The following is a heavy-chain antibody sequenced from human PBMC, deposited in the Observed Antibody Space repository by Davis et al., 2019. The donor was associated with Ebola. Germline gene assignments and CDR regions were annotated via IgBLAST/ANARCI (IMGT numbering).Heavy chain of an antibody. D-gene: IGHD3-9*01. CDR1: GFTISSYW. CDR2: INSDGSIS. Sequence: PGGSLRLSCAASGFTISSYWMHWVRQAPGKGLVWVSRINSDGSISTYADSVKGRFTISRDNAKNALYLQMNSLRAEDSAVYYCTRRYGDYWGQGTLVTVSS. CDR3: TRRYGDY. V-gene: IGHV3-74*01. J-gene: IGHJ4*02.